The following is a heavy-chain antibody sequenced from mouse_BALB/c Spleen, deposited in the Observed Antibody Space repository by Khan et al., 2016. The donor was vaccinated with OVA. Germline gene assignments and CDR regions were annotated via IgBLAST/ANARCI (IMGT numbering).Heavy chain of an antibody. Sequence: VQLQESGPELVKPGASVRMSCNASGYTFTDFLISWVKQRAGQGLEWIGEIYPGSGYTYYNEKFKGKATLTSDRSSNTAYMECSSLTSADSAVYFCARAGYGGFAYWGQGTLVTVSA. CDR1: GYTFTDFL. CDR2: IYPGSGYT. J-gene: IGHJ3*01. D-gene: IGHD3-2*02. CDR3: ARAGYGGFAY. V-gene: IGHV1-81*01.